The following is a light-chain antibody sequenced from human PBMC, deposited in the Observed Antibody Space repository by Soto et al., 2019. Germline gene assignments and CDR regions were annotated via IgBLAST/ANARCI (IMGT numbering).Light chain of an antibody. CDR2: EVT. CDR3: SSYTTNTTLV. V-gene: IGLV2-14*01. CDR1: SNDVGNYNY. Sequence: QSALTHPASVSRSPGQSISISCTGTSNDVGNYNYVSWFQQHPGKPPKLMIFEVTNRPSGVSHRFSGSKAGITASLTISGLQPEDEADYYCSSYTTNTTLVFGTGTKVTVL. J-gene: IGLJ1*01.